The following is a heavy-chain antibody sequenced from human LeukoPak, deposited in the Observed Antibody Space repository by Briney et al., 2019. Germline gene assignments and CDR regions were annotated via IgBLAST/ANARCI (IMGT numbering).Heavy chain of an antibody. CDR2: VYYSGST. D-gene: IGHD3-10*01. Sequence: SETLSLTCTVSGGSISSYYWSWIRQPAGKGLEWIGSVYYSGSTHYNPSLKSRVTISVDTSKNQFSLKLSSVTAADTAVYYCARTTMVRGTYYMDVWGKGTTVTVSS. CDR3: ARTTMVRGTYYMDV. V-gene: IGHV4-59*01. CDR1: GGSISSYY. J-gene: IGHJ6*03.